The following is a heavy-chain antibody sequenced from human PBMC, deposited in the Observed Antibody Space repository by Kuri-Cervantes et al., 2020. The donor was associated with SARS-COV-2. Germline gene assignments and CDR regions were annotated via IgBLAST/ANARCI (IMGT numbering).Heavy chain of an antibody. V-gene: IGHV3-7*03. CDR2: IKQDGSEK. D-gene: IGHD2-2*01. CDR3: ARAYCSSTSCFKYFDY. CDR1: GFTFSSYW. J-gene: IGHJ4*02. Sequence: GESLKISCAASGFTFSSYWMSWVRQAPGKGLEWVANIKQDGSEKYYVDSVKGRFTISRDNAKNSLYLQMNSLRAEDMALYYCARAYCSSTSCFKYFDYWAREPWSPSPQ.